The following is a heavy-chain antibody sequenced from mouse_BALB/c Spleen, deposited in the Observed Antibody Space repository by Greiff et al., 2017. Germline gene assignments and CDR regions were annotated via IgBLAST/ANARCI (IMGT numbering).Heavy chain of an antibody. CDR3: TYYYGFYAMDY. J-gene: IGHJ4*01. CDR2: INPSNGGT. D-gene: IGHD1-2*01. V-gene: IGHV1S81*02. CDR1: GYTFTSYY. Sequence: QVQLQQPGAELVKPGASVKLSCKASGYTFTSYYMYWVKQRPGQGLEWIGGINPSNGGTNFNEKFKSKATLTVDKSSSTAYMQLSSLTSEDSAVYYCTYYYGFYAMDYWGQGTSVTVSS.